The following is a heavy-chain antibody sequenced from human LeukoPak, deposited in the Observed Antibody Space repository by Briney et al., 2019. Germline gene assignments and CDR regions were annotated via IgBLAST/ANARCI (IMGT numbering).Heavy chain of an antibody. Sequence: SGTLSLTCAVSGGSISSNNWWGWVRQPPGKGLEWIGEIYHSGSTNYNPSLKSRVTISVDKSKNQFSLKLSSVTAADTAVYYCASREYSSGWYGYWGQGTLVTVSS. J-gene: IGHJ4*02. CDR2: IYHSGST. CDR3: ASREYSSGWYGY. D-gene: IGHD6-19*01. CDR1: GGSISSNNW. V-gene: IGHV4-4*02.